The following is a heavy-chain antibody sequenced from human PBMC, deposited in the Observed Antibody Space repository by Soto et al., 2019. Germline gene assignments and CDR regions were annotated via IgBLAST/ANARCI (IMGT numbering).Heavy chain of an antibody. CDR1: GYTLTELS. CDR3: ATTRLHCSGGSFYRHDAFDI. CDR2: FDPEDGET. Sequence: ASVKVSCKVSGYTLTELSMHWVRQAPGKGLEWMGGFDPEDGETIYAQKFQGRVTMTEDTSTDTAYMELSSLRSEDTAVYYCATTRLHCSGGSFYRHDAFDIWGQGTMVTVSS. D-gene: IGHD2-15*01. J-gene: IGHJ3*02. V-gene: IGHV1-24*01.